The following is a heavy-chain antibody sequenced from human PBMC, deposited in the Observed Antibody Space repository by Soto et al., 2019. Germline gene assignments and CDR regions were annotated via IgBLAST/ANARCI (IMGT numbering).Heavy chain of an antibody. V-gene: IGHV3-7*05. J-gene: IGHJ5*02. D-gene: IGHD3-9*01. CDR1: GFTFSSYW. CDR2: IKQDGSEK. CDR3: ARDLGPLVISAGYNWFDP. Sequence: GGSLRLSCAASGFTFSSYWMSWVRQAPGKGLEWVANIKQDGSEKYYVDSVKGRFTISRDNAKNSLYLQMNSLRAEDTAVYYCARDLGPLVISAGYNWFDPWGQGTLVTVSS.